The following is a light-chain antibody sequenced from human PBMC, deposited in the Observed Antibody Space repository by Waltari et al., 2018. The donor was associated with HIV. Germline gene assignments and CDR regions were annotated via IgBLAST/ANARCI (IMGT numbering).Light chain of an antibody. CDR3: ASWDDSLSAHYV. V-gene: IGLV1-47*01. Sequence: QSVLTQPPSASGTPGQRVTISCSGTSSNIGNNYVHWYQKLPGMTPKLLIYRNNQRPSGVPDRFSGSKSGTSASLAISGLRSGDEADYFCASWDDSLSAHYVFGTGTKVVVL. J-gene: IGLJ1*01. CDR2: RNN. CDR1: SSNIGNNY.